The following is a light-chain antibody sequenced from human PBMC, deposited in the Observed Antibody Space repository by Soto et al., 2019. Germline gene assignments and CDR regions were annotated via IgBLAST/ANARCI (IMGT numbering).Light chain of an antibody. CDR1: RSVTSNF. J-gene: IGKJ2*01. V-gene: IGKV3-20*01. CDR3: QQYGSSPRWT. Sequence: NELTQSPVTLSLSPGERVTLSFRASRSVTSNFVAWYQQKPGQAPRLLVYGASTRAIDIPERFSGSGSGTDFSLTINRLEPEDFAVYFCQQYGSSPRWTFGQGTKVEIK. CDR2: GAS.